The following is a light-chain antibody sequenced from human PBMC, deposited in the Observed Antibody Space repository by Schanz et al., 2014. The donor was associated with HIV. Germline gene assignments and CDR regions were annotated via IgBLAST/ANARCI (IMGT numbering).Light chain of an antibody. J-gene: IGKJ3*01. CDR3: QHYGSS. CDR1: QSLISNY. V-gene: IGKV3-20*01. CDR2: GAS. Sequence: EIVLTQSPGTLSLSPGERATLSCRASQSLISNYLAWYQQKPGQAPRLLIYGASSRATGIPDRFSGSGSGTDFTLTISRLEPEDVAVYYCQHYGSSFGPGTKVDIK.